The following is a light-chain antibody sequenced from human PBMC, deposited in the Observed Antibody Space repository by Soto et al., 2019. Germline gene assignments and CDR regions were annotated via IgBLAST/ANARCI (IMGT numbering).Light chain of an antibody. J-gene: IGLJ2*01. CDR3: CSYAGSSTLV. V-gene: IGLV2-23*01. CDR2: EGS. CDR1: SSDVGSYNL. Sequence: QSALTQPASVSGSPGQSITISCTGTSSDVGSYNLVSWYQQHPGKAPKLMIYEGSKRPSGVSNRFSGSKSGNPASLTISGLPAEDEADYYCCSYAGSSTLVFGGGTKLTVL.